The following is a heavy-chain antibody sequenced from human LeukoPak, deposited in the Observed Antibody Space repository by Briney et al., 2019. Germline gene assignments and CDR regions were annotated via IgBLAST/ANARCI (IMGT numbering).Heavy chain of an antibody. Sequence: SDSLSLTCTVSGRSISSYYWSSIRQPPGKGLEWIGYIYYSGSTNYNPSLKSRVTISVDTSKNQFSLKLSSVTAADTAVYYCARDGYGGTFDIWGQGTIVTVSS. CDR3: ARDGYGGTFDI. CDR2: IYYSGST. V-gene: IGHV4-59*01. CDR1: GRSISSYY. D-gene: IGHD4/OR15-4a*01. J-gene: IGHJ3*02.